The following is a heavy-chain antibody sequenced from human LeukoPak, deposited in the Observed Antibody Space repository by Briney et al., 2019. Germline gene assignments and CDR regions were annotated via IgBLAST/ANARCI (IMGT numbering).Heavy chain of an antibody. CDR1: GFTVSSNY. Sequence: GGSLRLSCAASGFTVSSNYMSWVRQAPGKGLEWVSVIYSGGSTYYADSVKGRFTISRDNSKNTLYLQMNSLRAEDTAVYYCARDQYDSSGYQDYWGQGTLLTVSS. V-gene: IGHV3-53*01. J-gene: IGHJ4*02. D-gene: IGHD3-22*01. CDR2: IYSGGST. CDR3: ARDQYDSSGYQDY.